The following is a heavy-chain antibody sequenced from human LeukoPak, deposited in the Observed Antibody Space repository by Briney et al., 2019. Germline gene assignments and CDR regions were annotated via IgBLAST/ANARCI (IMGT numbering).Heavy chain of an antibody. CDR2: ISSFSGTI. D-gene: IGHD3-10*01. CDR3: ARVVINYYGHMDV. CDR1: GITFSSYS. V-gene: IGHV3-48*01. Sequence: GGSLRLSCVASGITFSSYSMNWVRQAPGKGLEWVSYISSFSGTINYADSVKGRFTISRDNAKNSLYLQMNSLRAEDTAVYYCARVVINYYGHMDVWGKGTTVTVSS. J-gene: IGHJ6*03.